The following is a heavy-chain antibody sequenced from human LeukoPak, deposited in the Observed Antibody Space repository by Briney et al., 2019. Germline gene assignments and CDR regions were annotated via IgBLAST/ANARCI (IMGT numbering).Heavy chain of an antibody. J-gene: IGHJ4*02. Sequence: GGSLRLSCAASGFTFSSYSMNWVRQAPGRGLEWGSSISSSSSYIYYADSVKGRFTISRDNAKNSLYLQMNSLRAEDTAVYYCARDRVVGASSPYYFDYWGQGTLVTVSS. CDR1: GFTFSSYS. D-gene: IGHD1-26*01. CDR2: ISSSSSYI. CDR3: ARDRVVGASSPYYFDY. V-gene: IGHV3-21*01.